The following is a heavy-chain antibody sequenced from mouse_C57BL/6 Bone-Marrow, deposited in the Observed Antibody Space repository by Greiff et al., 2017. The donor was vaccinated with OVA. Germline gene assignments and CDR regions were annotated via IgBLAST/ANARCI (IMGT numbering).Heavy chain of an antibody. CDR2: ISSGGDYI. J-gene: IGHJ4*01. D-gene: IGHD2-1*01. Sequence: EVQRVESGEGLVKPGGSLKLSCAASGFTFSSYAMSWVRQTPEKRLEWVAYISSGGDYIYYADTVKGRFTISRDNARNTLYLQMSSLKSEDTAMYYCTREVSGNGGRYYAMDYWGQGTSVTVSS. CDR1: GFTFSSYA. V-gene: IGHV5-9-1*02. CDR3: TREVSGNGGRYYAMDY.